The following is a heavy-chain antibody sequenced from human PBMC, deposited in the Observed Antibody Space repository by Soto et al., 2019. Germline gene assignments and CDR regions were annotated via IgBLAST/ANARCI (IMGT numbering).Heavy chain of an antibody. V-gene: IGHV3-23*01. CDR3: SKDPPYGGGRDYFDY. J-gene: IGHJ4*02. CDR2: ISGSGGST. CDR1: GFTFSSYA. D-gene: IGHD3-10*02. Sequence: EVQLLESGGGLVQPGGSLRLSCAASGFTFSSYAMSWVRQAPGKGLEWVSAISGSGGSTYYADSVKGRFTISRDNSNNRLYRQMNCLRSEDRAVYYCSKDPPYGGGRDYFDYWGQGTLVTVSS.